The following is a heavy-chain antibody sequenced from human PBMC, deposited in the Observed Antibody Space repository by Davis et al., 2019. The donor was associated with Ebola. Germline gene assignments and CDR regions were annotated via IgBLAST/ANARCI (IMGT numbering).Heavy chain of an antibody. V-gene: IGHV1-2*04. CDR1: GYTFTSYD. D-gene: IGHD1-1*01. CDR2: INPNSGGT. Sequence: ASVKVSCKASGYTFTSYDINWVRQATGQGLEWMGWINPNSGGTNYAQKFQGWVTMTRDTSISTAYMELSRLRSDDTAVYYCARGGATGTQGVYYYYGMDVWGQGTTVTVSS. J-gene: IGHJ6*02. CDR3: ARGGATGTQGVYYYYGMDV.